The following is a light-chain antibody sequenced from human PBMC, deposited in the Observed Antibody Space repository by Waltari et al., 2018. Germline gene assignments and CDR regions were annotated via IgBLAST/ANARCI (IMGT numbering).Light chain of an antibody. V-gene: IGLV2-14*01. CDR1: SSDVGGYNY. J-gene: IGLJ1*01. CDR3: TSYTSSITYV. CDR2: EVN. Sequence: QSALTQPASVSGSPGQSITISCTGTSSDVGGYNYVSWYQQHPGKAPKLMIYEVNQRPSGVSDRFSGSKSGNTASLTISGLQAEDEADYYCTSYTSSITYVFGTGTKVTVL.